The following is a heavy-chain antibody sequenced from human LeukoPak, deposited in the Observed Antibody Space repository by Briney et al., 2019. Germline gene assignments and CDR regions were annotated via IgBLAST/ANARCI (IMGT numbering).Heavy chain of an antibody. D-gene: IGHD3-10*01. J-gene: IGHJ6*04. CDR3: ARGIHYYGPGNYGMDV. CDR1: GYTFTSYG. CDR2: ISAYKGNT. Sequence: GVSVKVSCKASGYTFTSYGITWVRQAPGQGLEWMGWISAYKGNTNYAQKLQGRVTMTTDTSTSTAYMELMSLRSDDTAVYYCARGIHYYGPGNYGMDVWGKGTTVTVSS. V-gene: IGHV1-18*04.